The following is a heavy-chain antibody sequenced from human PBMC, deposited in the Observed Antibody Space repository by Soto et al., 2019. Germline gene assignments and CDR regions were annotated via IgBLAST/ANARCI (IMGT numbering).Heavy chain of an antibody. V-gene: IGHV4-34*01. CDR1: GGSFSGYY. CDR2: INHSGST. D-gene: IGHD2-2*01. CDR3: ARVPPRYCSSTSCYARNWFDP. Sequence: PSETLSLTCAVYGGSFSGYYWSWIRRPPGKGLEWIGEINHSGSTNYNPSLKSRVTISVDTSKNQFSLKLSSVTAADTAVYYCARVPPRYCSSTSCYARNWFDPWGQGTLVTVSS. J-gene: IGHJ5*02.